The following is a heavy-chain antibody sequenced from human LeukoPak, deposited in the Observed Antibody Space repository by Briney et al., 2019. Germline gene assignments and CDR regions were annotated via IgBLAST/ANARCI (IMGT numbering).Heavy chain of an antibody. CDR3: ARGRYCSGGSCYWEYNWFDP. V-gene: IGHV3-74*01. Sequence: PGGSLRLSCAASGFTFSSYWMHWVRQAPGKGLVWVSRINSDGSSTSYADSVKGRFTISRDNAKSTLYLQMNSLRAEDTAVYYCARGRYCSGGSCYWEYNWFDPWGQGTLVTVSS. D-gene: IGHD2-15*01. CDR2: INSDGSST. J-gene: IGHJ5*02. CDR1: GFTFSSYW.